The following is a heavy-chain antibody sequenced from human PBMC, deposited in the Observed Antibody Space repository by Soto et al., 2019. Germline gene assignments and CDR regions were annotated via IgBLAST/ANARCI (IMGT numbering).Heavy chain of an antibody. V-gene: IGHV3-21*01. D-gene: IGHD2-2*02. CDR2: ISSSSSYI. Sequence: GGSLRLSCAASGFTFSSYSMNWVRQAPGKGLEWVSSISSSSSYIYYADSVKGRFTISRDNAKNSLYLQMNSLRAEDTAVYYCARDKAAIWYFDYWGQGTLVTVSS. CDR3: ARDKAAIWYFDY. J-gene: IGHJ4*02. CDR1: GFTFSSYS.